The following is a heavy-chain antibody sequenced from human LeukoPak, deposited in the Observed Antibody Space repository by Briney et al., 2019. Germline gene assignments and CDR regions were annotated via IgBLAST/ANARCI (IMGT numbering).Heavy chain of an antibody. V-gene: IGHV3-11*04. D-gene: IGHD3-10*01. CDR1: GFTFSDYY. CDR2: ISSSGSSL. J-gene: IGHJ5*02. CDR3: TRDSRDYFGLGSFYNHPDP. Sequence: PGGSLRLSCAASGFTFSDYYMSWIRQAPGKGLEWVSYISSSGSSLFYADSVKGRFTISRDNAKNSLYLQMNSLRAEDTAVYYCTRDSRDYFGLGSFYNHPDPWGQGTVVSVSS.